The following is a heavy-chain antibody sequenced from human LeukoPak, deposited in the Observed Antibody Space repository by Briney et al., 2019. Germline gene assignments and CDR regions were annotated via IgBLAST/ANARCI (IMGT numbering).Heavy chain of an antibody. CDR3: ARDQNVGYCSGGSCDYYYYGMDV. J-gene: IGHJ6*02. CDR1: GGSISDYY. CDR2: IDYGGRT. Sequence: SETLSLTCTVSGGSISDYYNWIRQSPGKGLEWIGYIDYGGRTNYNPSFNSRVTISADSSKNQLSLKLRSVTAADTAVYYCARDQNVGYCSGGSCDYYYYGMDVWGQGTTVTVSS. V-gene: IGHV4-59*01. D-gene: IGHD2-15*01.